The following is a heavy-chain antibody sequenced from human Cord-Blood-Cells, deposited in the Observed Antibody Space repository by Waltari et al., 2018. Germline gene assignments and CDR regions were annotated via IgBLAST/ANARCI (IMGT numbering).Heavy chain of an antibody. V-gene: IGHV3-9*01. J-gene: IGHJ4*02. Sequence: EVQLVESGGGLVQPGRSLRLSCAASGFTFDDYAMHWVRQAPGKGLEWVSGIGWNSGSIGYADSVKGRFTISRDNAKNSLYLQMNSLRAEDTALYYCAKDLAYSSSSAFDYWGQGTLVTVSS. D-gene: IGHD6-6*01. CDR3: AKDLAYSSSSAFDY. CDR1: GFTFDDYA. CDR2: IGWNSGSI.